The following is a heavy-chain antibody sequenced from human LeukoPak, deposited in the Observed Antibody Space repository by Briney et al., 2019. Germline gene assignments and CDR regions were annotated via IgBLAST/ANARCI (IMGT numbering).Heavy chain of an antibody. V-gene: IGHV3-23*01. D-gene: IGHD2-2*03. CDR1: GFTFSSYA. CDR3: AKDMDIVAVPAAIFQN. J-gene: IGHJ1*01. CDR2: ISGSGGST. Sequence: PGGSLRLSCAASGFTFSSYAMSWVRQAPGKGLEWVSAISGSGGSTYYADSVKGRFIISRDNSKNTLYMQVNSLRAEDMAVYYCAKDMDIVAVPAAIFQNWGQGTLVTVSS.